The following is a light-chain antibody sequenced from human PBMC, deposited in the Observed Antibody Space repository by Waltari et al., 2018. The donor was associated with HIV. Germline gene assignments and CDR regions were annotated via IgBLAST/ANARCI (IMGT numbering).Light chain of an antibody. CDR1: SSNIGTYTL. J-gene: IGLJ3*02. CDR3: CSYAGSSTLV. Sequence: QSALPPPASVSGSPGQSITIYCTGTSSNIGTYTLVSWHQQHPGTAPKTLIYEVSQWPSVVSNRFSGSKSGNTASLTIAGLQAEDEADYYCCSYAGSSTLVFGGGTKVTVL. V-gene: IGLV2-23*02. CDR2: EVS.